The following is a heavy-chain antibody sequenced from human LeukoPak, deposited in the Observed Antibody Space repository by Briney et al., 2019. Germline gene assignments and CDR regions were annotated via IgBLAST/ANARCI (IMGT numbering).Heavy chain of an antibody. CDR2: IIPIFGTA. D-gene: IGHD2-2*03. CDR1: GGTFSSYA. CDR3: ARGALDIVVVPAANWAYYYYGMDV. V-gene: IGHV1-69*13. Sequence: ASVTVSCTASGGTFSSYAISWVRQAPGQGLEWMGGIIPIFGTANYAQKFQGRVTITADESTSTAYMELSSLRSEDTAVYYCARGALDIVVVPAANWAYYYYGMDVWGQGTTVTVSS. J-gene: IGHJ6*02.